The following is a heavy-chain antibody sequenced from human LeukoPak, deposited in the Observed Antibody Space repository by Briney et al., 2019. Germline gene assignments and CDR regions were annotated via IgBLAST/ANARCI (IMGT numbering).Heavy chain of an antibody. D-gene: IGHD3-10*01. V-gene: IGHV7-4-1*02. J-gene: IGHJ4*02. CDR1: GYTFTSYA. Sequence: ASVKVSCKASGYTFTSYAMNWVRQAPGQGLEWMGWINTNTGNPTYAQGFTGRFVFSLDTSVSTAYLQISSLKAEDTAVYYCARDQGGTMVRGVLGHYWGQGTLVTVSS. CDR3: ARDQGGTMVRGVLGHY. CDR2: INTNTGNP.